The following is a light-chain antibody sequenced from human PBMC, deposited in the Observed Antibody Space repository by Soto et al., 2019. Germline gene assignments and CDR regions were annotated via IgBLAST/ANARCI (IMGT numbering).Light chain of an antibody. CDR3: QQSYSSPPT. CDR2: AAS. Sequence: DIQMTQSPSSLSASVGDRVTITCRASQSISSYLNWYQQKPGRAPNLLLYAASSLQSGVPSRFSGNVSGTDGTLTISSLQPEDFATYYCQQSYSSPPTFGQGTKVEIK. V-gene: IGKV1-39*01. CDR1: QSISSY. J-gene: IGKJ1*01.